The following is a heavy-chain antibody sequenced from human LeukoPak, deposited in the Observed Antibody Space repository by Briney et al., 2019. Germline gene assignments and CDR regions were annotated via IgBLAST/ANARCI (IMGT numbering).Heavy chain of an antibody. CDR2: INIGGTNT. Sequence: GGSLSLSCAASGLTFNDYYMSWIRQAPGKGLEWLSYINIGGTNTHYADSVKGRFTISRDNAKKSLYLEMNNLRAEDTAVYYCATDGAGFDTWGQGVLVTVSS. CDR1: GLTFNDYY. CDR3: ATDGAGFDT. J-gene: IGHJ5*02. V-gene: IGHV3-11*01.